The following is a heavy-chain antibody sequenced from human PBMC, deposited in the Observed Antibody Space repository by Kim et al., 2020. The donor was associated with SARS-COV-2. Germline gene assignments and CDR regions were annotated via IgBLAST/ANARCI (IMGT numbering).Heavy chain of an antibody. J-gene: IGHJ4*02. V-gene: IGHV3-66*03. CDR2: ST. CDR3: AGELYSGPFDF. D-gene: IGHD2-15*01. Sequence: STYYADAAKGRFTTPRDNSKNTFYAQMNSMRAEDTGLYYCAGELYSGPFDFWGQGTLVTVSP.